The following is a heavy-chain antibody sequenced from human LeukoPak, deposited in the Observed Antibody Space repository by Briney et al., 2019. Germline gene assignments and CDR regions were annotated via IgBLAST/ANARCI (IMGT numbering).Heavy chain of an antibody. CDR2: TYYRSKWYN. V-gene: IGHV6-1*01. CDR3: ARGKDTELFY. CDR1: GDSVSSNSVT. D-gene: IGHD5-18*01. Sequence: SQTLSLTCAISGDSVSSNSVTWHWIRQSPSRGLEWLGRTYYRSKWYNNYAVSVKSRITINSDTSKNQFSLQLNSVTPEDTAVYYCARGKDTELFYWGQGTLVTVSS. J-gene: IGHJ4*02.